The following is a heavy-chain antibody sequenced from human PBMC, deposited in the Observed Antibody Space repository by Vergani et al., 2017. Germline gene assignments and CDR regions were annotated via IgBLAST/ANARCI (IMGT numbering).Heavy chain of an antibody. CDR2: IGYDGRIK. J-gene: IGHJ4*02. Sequence: QVQLVETGGGVVQPGGSLRLYCATSGFSFNTYGAHWVRQAPGKGLEWVAFIGYDGRIKYNVDSVKGRFTISRDTSKKTLSLQMRSLRADDTAVYYCAKDGRENSDYGYFHYWGQGTLVTVSS. D-gene: IGHD4-17*01. V-gene: IGHV3-30*02. CDR1: GFSFNTYG. CDR3: AKDGRENSDYGYFHY.